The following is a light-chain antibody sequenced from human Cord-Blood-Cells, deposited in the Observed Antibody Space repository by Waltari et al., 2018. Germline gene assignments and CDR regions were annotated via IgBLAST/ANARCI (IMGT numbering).Light chain of an antibody. Sequence: VGDRVTITCRASQSISSYLNWYQQKPGKVPKLLIYAASSLQSGVPSRFSGSGSGTDFTLTISSLQPEDFATYYCQQSYSTPLTFGGGTKVEIK. J-gene: IGKJ4*01. CDR2: AAS. V-gene: IGKV1-39*01. CDR3: QQSYSTPLT. CDR1: QSISSY.